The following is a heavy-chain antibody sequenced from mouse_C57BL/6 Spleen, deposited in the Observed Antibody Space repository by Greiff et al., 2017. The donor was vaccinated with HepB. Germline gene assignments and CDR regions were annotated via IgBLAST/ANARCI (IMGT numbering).Heavy chain of an antibody. CDR2: ISSGSSTI. CDR3: AWYYYGSSHYYYAMDY. CDR1: GFTFSDYG. D-gene: IGHD1-1*01. Sequence: EVKLVESGGGLVKPGGSLKLSCAASGFTFSDYGMHWVRQAPEKGLEWVAYISSGSSTIYYADTVKGRFTISRDNAKNTLFLQMTSLRSEDTAMYYCAWYYYGSSHYYYAMDYWGQGTSVTVSS. V-gene: IGHV5-17*01. J-gene: IGHJ4*01.